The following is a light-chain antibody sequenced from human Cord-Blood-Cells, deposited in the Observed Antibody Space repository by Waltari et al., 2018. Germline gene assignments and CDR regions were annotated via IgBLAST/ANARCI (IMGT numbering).Light chain of an antibody. Sequence: QSVLTQPPSASGTPGQRVTISCSGRSSHIGSNYVYWYQQLPGTAPKLLIYRNNQRPSGVPDRFSGSKSGTSASLAISGLRSEDEADYYCAAWDDSLSGLYVFGTGTKVTVL. V-gene: IGLV1-47*01. CDR1: SSHIGSNY. J-gene: IGLJ1*01. CDR3: AAWDDSLSGLYV. CDR2: RNN.